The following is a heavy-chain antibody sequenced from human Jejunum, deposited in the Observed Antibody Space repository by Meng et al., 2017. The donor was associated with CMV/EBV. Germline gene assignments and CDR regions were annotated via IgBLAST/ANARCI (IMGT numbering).Heavy chain of an antibody. CDR2: INPNSGDT. CDR3: ARDPYYVSYYYYCMDV. D-gene: IGHD3-10*02. CDR1: TFTTYS. J-gene: IGHJ6*02. Sequence: TFTTYSIRWVRPSPGQGLQWMGWINPNSGDTNYAQKFQVRVTMTSDTSISTAYMEMSGLISDDTAIYYCARDPYYVSYYYYCMDVWGQGTTVTVSS. V-gene: IGHV1-2*02.